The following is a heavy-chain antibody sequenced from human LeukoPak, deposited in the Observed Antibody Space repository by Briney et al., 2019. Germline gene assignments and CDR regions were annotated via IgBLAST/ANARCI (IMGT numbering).Heavy chain of an antibody. J-gene: IGHJ3*02. Sequence: ASVKVSCKASGYTFTSYGISWVRQAPGQGLEWMGWISAYNGNTNYAQKLQGRVTMTTDTSTSTAYMELRSLRSDDTAVYYCARDGLPWRPTDAFDIWGQGTMVTVSS. CDR1: GYTFTSYG. CDR2: ISAYNGNT. CDR3: ARDGLPWRPTDAFDI. V-gene: IGHV1-18*01.